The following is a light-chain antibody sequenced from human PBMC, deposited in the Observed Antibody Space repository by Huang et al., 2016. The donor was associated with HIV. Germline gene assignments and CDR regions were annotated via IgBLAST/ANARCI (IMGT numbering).Light chain of an antibody. CDR2: ATS. CDR1: QSLSSSY. V-gene: IGKV3-20*01. J-gene: IGKJ1*01. Sequence: EIVLTQSPGTLSLSLGDRATLSCRASQSLSSSYLAWYQQQPGQAPRLLIYATSSRATGIPDRVSGSASGTDFTLTIGRLEPEDLAVYYCQQYGSSPWTFGQGTKVEIQ. CDR3: QQYGSSPWT.